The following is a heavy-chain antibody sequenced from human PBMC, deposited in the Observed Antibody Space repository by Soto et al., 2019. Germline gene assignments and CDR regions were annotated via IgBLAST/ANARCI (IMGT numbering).Heavy chain of an antibody. CDR2: ILHSGHT. Sequence: QVQLQESGPGLVKPSGTLSLTCAVSGGSISSSNWWSWVRQPPGKGLEYIGEILHSGHTNYNPSLRSRVTLPIDKSQDQSSLTLNSVTDADTAIYYCESDQRAARPDFDLWGQGTLVTVSS. D-gene: IGHD6-6*01. CDR1: GGSISSSNW. V-gene: IGHV4-4*02. CDR3: ESDQRAARPDFDL. J-gene: IGHJ4*02.